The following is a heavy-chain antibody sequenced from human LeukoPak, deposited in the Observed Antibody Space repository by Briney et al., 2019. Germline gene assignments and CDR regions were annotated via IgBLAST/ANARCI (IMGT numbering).Heavy chain of an antibody. J-gene: IGHJ5*02. CDR3: AREDSSGYRNWFDP. D-gene: IGHD3-22*01. V-gene: IGHV1-18*01. CDR2: ISAYNGNT. CDR1: GYTFTSYG. Sequence: ASVKVSCKASGYTFTSYGISWVRQAPGQGLEWMGWISAYNGNTNYAQKLQGRVTMTTDTSTSTAYMELRSLRSDDTAVCYCAREDSSGYRNWFDPWGQGTLVTVSS.